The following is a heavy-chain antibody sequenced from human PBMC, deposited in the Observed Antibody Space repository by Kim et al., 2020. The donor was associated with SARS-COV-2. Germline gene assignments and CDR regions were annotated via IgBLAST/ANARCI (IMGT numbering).Heavy chain of an antibody. CDR2: IYSGGSGT. J-gene: IGHJ4*02. Sequence: GGSLRLSCAASGFTFSRYWMHWVRQPPGKGLVWVSRIYSGGSGTSYADSVKGRFTISRDNAKNTLYLQMNSLRAEDTALYYCARRAVDSSGTYYFDYWGQGTLVTVSS. V-gene: IGHV3-74*01. D-gene: IGHD3-22*01. CDR3: ARRAVDSSGTYYFDY. CDR1: GFTFSRYW.